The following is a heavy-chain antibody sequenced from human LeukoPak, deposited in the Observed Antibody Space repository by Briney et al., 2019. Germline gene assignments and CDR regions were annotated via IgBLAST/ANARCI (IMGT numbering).Heavy chain of an antibody. V-gene: IGHV4-34*01. D-gene: IGHD2-15*01. CDR2: INHSGST. J-gene: IGHJ4*02. CDR3: ARGSATFDY. Sequence: SETLTLPCGVYGGSFCGYYWRWIRQPPGKGLEWIGEINHSGSTNYNPSLKSRVTISVDTSKNQFYLKLSSVTAEDTAVYYCARGSATFDYWGQGTLVTVSS. CDR1: GGSFCGYY.